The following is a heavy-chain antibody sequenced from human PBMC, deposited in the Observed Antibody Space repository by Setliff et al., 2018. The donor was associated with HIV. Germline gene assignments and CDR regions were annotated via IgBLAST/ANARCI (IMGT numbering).Heavy chain of an antibody. D-gene: IGHD5-18*01. CDR1: GGSFSGYY. J-gene: IGHJ3*02. Sequence: PSETLSLTCAVYGGSFSGYYWSWIRQPPGKGLEWIGEINHSGSTNYNPSLKSRVTISVDTSKNQFSLKLSSVTAADTAVYYCARALPGRYSYDNAFDIWGQGTMVTVSS. CDR2: INHSGST. V-gene: IGHV4-34*01. CDR3: ARALPGRYSYDNAFDI.